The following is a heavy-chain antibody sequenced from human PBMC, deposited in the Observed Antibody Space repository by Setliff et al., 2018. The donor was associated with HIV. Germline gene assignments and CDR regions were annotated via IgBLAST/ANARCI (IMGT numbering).Heavy chain of an antibody. Sequence: PSETLSLTCAVYGGSFSGYYCSWIRQPPGKGLEWIGEINQSGSADYNPSLKSRVTISVDTSKNQFSLKLSSVTAADTAVYYCAAWGPRYSYAPYFFDSWGQGTLVTVSS. V-gene: IGHV4-34*01. CDR3: AAWGPRYSYAPYFFDS. CDR2: INQSGSA. D-gene: IGHD5-18*01. J-gene: IGHJ4*02. CDR1: GGSFSGYY.